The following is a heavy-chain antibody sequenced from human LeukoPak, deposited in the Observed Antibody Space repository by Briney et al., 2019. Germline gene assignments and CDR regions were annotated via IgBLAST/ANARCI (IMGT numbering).Heavy chain of an antibody. D-gene: IGHD3-16*02. Sequence: SQTLSLTRAVSGGSISSGGYSWSWIRQPPGRGLEWNGYIYHSGSTYYNPSLKSRVTISVDRSKNQFSLELSSVTAADTAVYYCARDGLRLGELSLNWGQGTLVTVSS. CDR2: IYHSGST. CDR3: ARDGLRLGELSLN. J-gene: IGHJ4*02. V-gene: IGHV4-30-2*01. CDR1: GGSISSGGYS.